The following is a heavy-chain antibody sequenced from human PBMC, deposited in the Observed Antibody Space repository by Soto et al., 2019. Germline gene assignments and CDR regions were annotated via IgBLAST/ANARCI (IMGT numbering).Heavy chain of an antibody. Sequence: QLQLQESGPGLVKPSETLSLTCTVSGGSISSSSYYWGWIRQHPGKGLEWIGSIYYSGSTYYNPSLKSRVTISVDTSKNQFSLRLSSVTAADTAVYYCARRLYYDSSGFEGGGMDVWGQGTTVTVSS. CDR3: ARRLYYDSSGFEGGGMDV. V-gene: IGHV4-39*01. CDR2: IYYSGST. CDR1: GGSISSSSYY. J-gene: IGHJ6*02. D-gene: IGHD3-22*01.